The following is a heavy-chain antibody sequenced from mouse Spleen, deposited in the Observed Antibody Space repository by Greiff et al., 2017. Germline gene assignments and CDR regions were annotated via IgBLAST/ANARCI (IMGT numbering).Heavy chain of an antibody. D-gene: IGHD2-4*01. CDR2: IDPANGDT. CDR1: GFTITDTY. CDR3: TGRWGIYYDYDGNYYAMDY. Sequence: VQLQQSGAELVKPGASVKLSCTASGFTITDTYMHWVKQRPEQGLEWIGRIDPANGDTNYAPKFQGKATMTVDTSSNTAYLQLSSLTSEDTAVYYCTGRWGIYYDYDGNYYAMDYWGQGASGTGSS. J-gene: IGHJ4*01. V-gene: IGHV14-3*02.